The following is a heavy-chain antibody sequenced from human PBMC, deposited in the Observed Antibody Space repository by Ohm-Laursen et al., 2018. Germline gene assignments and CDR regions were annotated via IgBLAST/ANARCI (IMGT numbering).Heavy chain of an antibody. D-gene: IGHD2-2*01. CDR1: GSTFSA. Sequence: SLRLSCSASGSTFSAMSWVRQAPGKGLEWVSAISGSGGSTYYADSVKGRFTISRDNSKNTLYLQMNSLRAEDTAVYYCAKDQMASSWSNDAFDMWGQGTMVTVSS. V-gene: IGHV3-23*01. CDR3: AKDQMASSWSNDAFDM. CDR2: ISGSGGST. J-gene: IGHJ3*02.